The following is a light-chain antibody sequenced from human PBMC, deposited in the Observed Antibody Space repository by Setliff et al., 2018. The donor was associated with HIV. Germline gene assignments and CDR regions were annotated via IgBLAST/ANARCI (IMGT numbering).Light chain of an antibody. J-gene: IGLJ1*01. CDR2: GVT. Sequence: QSVLTQPASVSGSPGQSITISCTGASSDVGDYNYFSWYQQHPGKAPKLMIYGVTNRPSGISNRFSGSKSGDTASLTISGLQAEDEADYYCSSYAISNTLPFGTGTKVT. CDR3: SSYAISNTLP. V-gene: IGLV2-14*01. CDR1: SSDVGDYNY.